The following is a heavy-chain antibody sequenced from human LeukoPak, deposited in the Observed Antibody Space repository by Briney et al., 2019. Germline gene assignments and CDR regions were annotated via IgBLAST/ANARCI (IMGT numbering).Heavy chain of an antibody. CDR1: GFTFSSYA. J-gene: IGHJ3*02. D-gene: IGHD6-19*01. CDR2: ISGSGGST. CDR3: AKSWEFGIAVPPGAFDI. V-gene: IGHV3-23*01. Sequence: PGGSLRLSCAASGFTFSSYAMSWVRQAPGKGLEWVSAISGSGGSTYYADSVEGRFTISRDNSKNTLYLQMNSLRAEDTAVYYCAKSWEFGIAVPPGAFDIWGQGTMVTVSS.